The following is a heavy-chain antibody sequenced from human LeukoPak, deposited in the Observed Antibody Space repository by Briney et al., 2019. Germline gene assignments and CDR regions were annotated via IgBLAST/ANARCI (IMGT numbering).Heavy chain of an antibody. V-gene: IGHV3-23*01. CDR1: GFTFSIYA. CDR3: AKFADGGYCDTTRCMGWFDP. Sequence: PGGSLRLSCAASGFTFSIYAMSWVRQAPGRGLEWVSAISGGTPGTYYADSVKGRFTISRDNSKNMLYLQMNSLRAEDTAVYYCAKFADGGYCDTTRCMGWFDPWGLGTLVTVSS. CDR2: ISGGTPGT. D-gene: IGHD2-2*01. J-gene: IGHJ5*02.